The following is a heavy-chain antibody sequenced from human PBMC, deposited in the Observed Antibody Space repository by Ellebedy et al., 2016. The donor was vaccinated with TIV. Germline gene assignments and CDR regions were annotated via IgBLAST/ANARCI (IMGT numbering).Heavy chain of an antibody. CDR3: ARGLTYHDFWSGYPY. CDR1: GGSLSGHY. Sequence: MPSETLSLTCAVHGGSLSGHYWNWFRQSPERGLEWIGEINHSGTSYYNPSLKSRVTISMDTSKNQFSLTLTSVTAADTAVYSCARGLTYHDFWSGYPYWGQGTLVTVSS. J-gene: IGHJ4*02. V-gene: IGHV4-34*01. CDR2: INHSGTS. D-gene: IGHD3/OR15-3a*01.